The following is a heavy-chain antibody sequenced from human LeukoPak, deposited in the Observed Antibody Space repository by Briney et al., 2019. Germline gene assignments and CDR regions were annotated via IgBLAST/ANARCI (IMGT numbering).Heavy chain of an antibody. J-gene: IGHJ4*02. CDR1: GFTFSNYW. CDR2: IKQDGSEK. V-gene: IGHV3-7*01. CDR3: ARGGSGYSYGKIDY. D-gene: IGHD5-18*01. Sequence: GRSLRLSCAASGFTFSNYWMNWVRQAPGKGLEWVANIKQDGSEKYYVDSVKGRFTISRDNAKNSLYLQMNSLRAEDTAVYYCARGGSGYSYGKIDYWGQGTLVTVSS.